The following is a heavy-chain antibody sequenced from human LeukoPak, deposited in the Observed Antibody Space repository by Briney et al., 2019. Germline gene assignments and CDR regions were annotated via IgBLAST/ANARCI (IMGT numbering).Heavy chain of an antibody. CDR2: IYYSGST. D-gene: IGHD5-24*01. CDR3: ARDSETENYYYYYMDG. Sequence: PSETLSLTCAVYGGSISSYYWSWIRQPPGKGLEWIGYIYYSGSTNYNPSLKSRVTISVDTSKNQFSLKLSSVTAADTAVYYCARDSETENYYYYYMDGWGKGTTVTVSS. CDR1: GGSISSYY. J-gene: IGHJ6*03. V-gene: IGHV4-59*01.